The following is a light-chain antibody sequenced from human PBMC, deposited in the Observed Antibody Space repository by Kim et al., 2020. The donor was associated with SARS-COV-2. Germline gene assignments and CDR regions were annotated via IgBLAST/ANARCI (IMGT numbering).Light chain of an antibody. Sequence: GQMVTISCSESRSNIGSNTEKWYQHPPGTAPKLLIYSNNQRPSGVPDRFSGSKSGTSASLAISGLQSEDEADYYCAAWDDSLNGRVFGGGTKLTVL. J-gene: IGLJ3*02. CDR2: SNN. CDR3: AAWDDSLNGRV. V-gene: IGLV1-44*01. CDR1: RSNIGSNT.